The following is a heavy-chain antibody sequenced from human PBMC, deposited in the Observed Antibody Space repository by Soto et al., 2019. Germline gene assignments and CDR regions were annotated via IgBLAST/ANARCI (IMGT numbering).Heavy chain of an antibody. V-gene: IGHV3-33*01. CDR3: ARGPYCSGGSCPPSPLVFDY. Sequence: PGGSLRLSCAASGFTFSSYGMHWVRQAPGKGLEWVAVIWYDGSNKYYADSVKGRFTISRDNSKNTLYLQMNSLRAEDTAVYYCARGPYCSGGSCPPSPLVFDYWGQGTLVTVSS. D-gene: IGHD2-15*01. CDR2: IWYDGSNK. CDR1: GFTFSSYG. J-gene: IGHJ4*02.